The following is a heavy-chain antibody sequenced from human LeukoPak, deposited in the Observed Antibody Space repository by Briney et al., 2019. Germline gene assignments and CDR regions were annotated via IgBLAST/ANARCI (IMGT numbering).Heavy chain of an antibody. Sequence: SETLSLTCTVPGGSISSYYWSWIRQPAGKGLEWIVRIYTSGSTNYNPSLKSRVTMSVDTSKNQFSLKLSSVTAADTAVYYCARALTGDHLVVVWFDPWGQGTLVTVSS. D-gene: IGHD3-9*01. CDR1: GGSISSYY. J-gene: IGHJ5*02. V-gene: IGHV4-4*07. CDR2: IYTSGST. CDR3: ARALTGDHLVVVWFDP.